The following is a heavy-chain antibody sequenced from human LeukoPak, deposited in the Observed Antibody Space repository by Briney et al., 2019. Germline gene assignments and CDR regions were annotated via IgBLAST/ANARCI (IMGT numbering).Heavy chain of an antibody. Sequence: GASVKVSCKASGCTFSSYAISWVRQAPGQGLEWMGRIIPIFGTANYAQKFQGRVTITTDESTSTAYMELSSLRSEDTAVYYCARGGIVVVPAARWVALDYWGQGTLVTVSS. CDR3: ARGGIVVVPAARWVALDY. CDR2: IIPIFGTA. D-gene: IGHD2-2*01. CDR1: GCTFSSYA. V-gene: IGHV1-69*05. J-gene: IGHJ4*02.